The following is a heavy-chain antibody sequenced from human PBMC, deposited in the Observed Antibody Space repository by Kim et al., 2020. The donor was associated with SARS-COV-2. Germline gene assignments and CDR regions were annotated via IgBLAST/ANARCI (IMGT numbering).Heavy chain of an antibody. V-gene: IGHV3-21*01. J-gene: IGHJ3*02. CDR2: ISSSSSYI. CDR3: ARDLAPDAAGADAFDI. D-gene: IGHD6-25*01. Sequence: GGSLRLSCAASGFTFSSYSMNWVRQAPGKGLEWVSSISSSSSYIYYADSVKGRFTISRDNAKNSLYLQMNSLRAEDTAVYYCARDLAPDAAGADAFDIWGQGTMVTVSS. CDR1: GFTFSSYS.